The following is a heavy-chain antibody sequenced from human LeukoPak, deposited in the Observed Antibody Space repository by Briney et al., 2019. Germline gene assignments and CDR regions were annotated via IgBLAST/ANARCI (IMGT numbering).Heavy chain of an antibody. D-gene: IGHD2-15*01. J-gene: IGHJ6*04. V-gene: IGHV3-23*01. CDR3: AKDLGDFVVVVAAYYYYGMDV. CDR1: GFTFRSYA. Sequence: GGSLRLSCAASGFTFRSYAMSWVRQAPGKGLEWVSGISGSGGSTYHADSVKDRFTISRDNFKSTVYLQMNSLRDEDTAVYYCAKDLGDFVVVVAAYYYYGMDVWGKGTTVTVSS. CDR2: ISGSGGST.